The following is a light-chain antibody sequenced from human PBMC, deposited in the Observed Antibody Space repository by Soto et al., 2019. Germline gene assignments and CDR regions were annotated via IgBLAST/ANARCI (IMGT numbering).Light chain of an antibody. CDR2: DVS. CDR3: CSYAGKL. CDR1: SSDVGGYNY. J-gene: IGLJ3*02. V-gene: IGLV2-11*01. Sequence: QSALTQPRSVSGSPGQSVTISCIGTSSDVGGYNYVSWYQQHPGKAPKLVIYDVSKRPSGVPDRFSGSKSGNTASLTISGLQAEDEADYYCCSYAGKLFGGGTQLTVL.